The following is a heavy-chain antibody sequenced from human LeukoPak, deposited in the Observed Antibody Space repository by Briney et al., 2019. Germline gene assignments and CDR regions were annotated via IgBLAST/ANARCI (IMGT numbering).Heavy chain of an antibody. Sequence: SETLSLTCTVSGGSISSSSYYWGWIRQPPGKGLEWIGSVYYSGSTYYNPSLKSRVTTSVDTSKNQFSLKLSSVTAADTAVYYCARAGLETYYGKSYFDYWGQGTLVTVSS. CDR2: VYYSGST. CDR3: ARAGLETYYGKSYFDY. J-gene: IGHJ4*02. V-gene: IGHV4-39*01. D-gene: IGHD3-10*01. CDR1: GGSISSSSYY.